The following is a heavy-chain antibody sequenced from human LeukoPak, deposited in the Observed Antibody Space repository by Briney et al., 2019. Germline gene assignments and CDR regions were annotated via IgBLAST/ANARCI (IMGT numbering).Heavy chain of an antibody. V-gene: IGHV3-74*01. CDR2: INTDGSFT. CDR3: AREAKVGGALQY. J-gene: IGHJ4*02. CDR1: GFTFSDYR. Sequence: GGSLRLSCAASGFTFSDYRMHCVRQAPGKGLVWVSRINTDGSFTRYADSVQGRFTISRDTAKNTLFLQMNSLRAEDTAVYYCAREAKVGGALQYWGQGGLVTVSS. D-gene: IGHD1-26*01.